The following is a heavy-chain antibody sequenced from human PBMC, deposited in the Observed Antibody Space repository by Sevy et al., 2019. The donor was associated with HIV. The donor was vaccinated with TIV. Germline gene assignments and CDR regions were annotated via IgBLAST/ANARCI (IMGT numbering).Heavy chain of an antibody. CDR2: IYYNGHI. CDR3: AGENAWGRCYS. CDR1: GGSITSLY. Sequence: SETLSLTCTVSGGSITSLYWNRIRQPPGKGLEWIANIYYNGHINYNPSLKSRVTLSLDTSKNQFSLRLGSVTAADTAMYYCAGENAWGRCYSWGQGTLVTVSS. J-gene: IGHJ4*02. D-gene: IGHD1-26*01. V-gene: IGHV4-59*08.